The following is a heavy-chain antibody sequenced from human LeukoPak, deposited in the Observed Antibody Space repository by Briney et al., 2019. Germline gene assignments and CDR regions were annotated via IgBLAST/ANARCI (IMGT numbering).Heavy chain of an antibody. CDR1: GGSFSGYY. CDR2: INHSGST. CDR3: ARGMDTAMLKGFRCFDN. Sequence: SETLSLTCAVYGGSFSGYYWSWIRQPPGKGLEWIGEINHSGSTNYNPSLKSRVTISVDTSKNQFSLKLSSVTAADTAVYYCARGMDTAMLKGFRCFDNWGQGTLSPSPQ. J-gene: IGHJ4*02. V-gene: IGHV4-34*01. D-gene: IGHD5-18*01.